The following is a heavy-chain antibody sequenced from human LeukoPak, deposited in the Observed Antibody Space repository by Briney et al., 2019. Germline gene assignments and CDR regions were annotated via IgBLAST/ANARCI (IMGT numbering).Heavy chain of an antibody. V-gene: IGHV3-48*04. CDR1: GFTFSSSG. Sequence: GGSLRLSCAASGFTFSSSGMPWVRQAPGKGLEWVSYISSSSTIYYADSVKGRFTISRDNAKNTLYLQMNSLRAEDTAVYYCAKEHSSSWGATGLPRWRHFMGRTYFDYWGQGTLVTVSS. J-gene: IGHJ4*02. CDR2: ISSSSTI. CDR3: AKEHSSSWGATGLPRWRHFMGRTYFDY. D-gene: IGHD6-13*01.